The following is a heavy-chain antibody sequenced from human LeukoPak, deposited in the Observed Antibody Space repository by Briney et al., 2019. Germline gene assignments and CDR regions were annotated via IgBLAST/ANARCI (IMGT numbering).Heavy chain of an antibody. V-gene: IGHV3-23*01. CDR2: ISGSGGST. CDR3: ATPRGGLVRGENY. Sequence: GGSLRLSCAASGFTFSSYAMSWVRQAPGKGLEWVSAISGSGGSTYYADSVKGRFTISRDNSKSTLYLQMNSLTVEDTAVYYCATPRGGLVRGENYWGQGTLVTVS. D-gene: IGHD3-10*01. J-gene: IGHJ4*02. CDR1: GFTFSSYA.